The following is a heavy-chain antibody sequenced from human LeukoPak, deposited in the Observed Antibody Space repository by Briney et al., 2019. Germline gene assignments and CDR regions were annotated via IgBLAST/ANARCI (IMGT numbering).Heavy chain of an antibody. Sequence: GESLKISCKGSGYSFTSYWIGWVRQMPGKGLEWMGIIYPGDSDTRYSPFFQGQVTISADKSISTAYLQWSSLKASDTAMYYCARRNYDFWSGYHGPDQPFDYWGQGTLVTVSS. CDR2: IYPGDSDT. J-gene: IGHJ4*02. CDR1: GYSFTSYW. CDR3: ARRNYDFWSGYHGPDQPFDY. D-gene: IGHD3-3*01. V-gene: IGHV5-51*01.